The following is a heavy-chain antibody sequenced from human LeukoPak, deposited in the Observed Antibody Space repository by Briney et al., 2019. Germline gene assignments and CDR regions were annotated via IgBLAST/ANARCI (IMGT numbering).Heavy chain of an antibody. CDR2: IKQDGTEK. D-gene: IGHD1-14*01. Sequence: PGKSLRLSCAASGFSFTTYWMSWVRQAPGKGLEWVANIKQDGTEKYYVDSVKGRFTISRDNSKNTLFLQMNSLRVDDTAVYYCAKDVRTKRPPPEGFDYWGQGTLVTVSS. V-gene: IGHV3-7*03. CDR1: GFSFTTYW. CDR3: AKDVRTKRPPPEGFDY. J-gene: IGHJ4*02.